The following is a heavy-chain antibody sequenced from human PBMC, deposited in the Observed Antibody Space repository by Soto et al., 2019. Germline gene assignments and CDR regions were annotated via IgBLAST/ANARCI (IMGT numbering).Heavy chain of an antibody. V-gene: IGHV4-34*01. CDR1: GGSFSGYY. CDR3: ARGWYSSSWYYY. D-gene: IGHD6-13*01. Sequence: SETLSLTCAVYGGSFSGYYWSWIRQPPGKGLEWIGEINHSGSTNYNPSLKSRVTISVDTSKNQFSLKLSSVTAADTAVYYCARGWYSSSWYYYWGQGTLVTVSS. J-gene: IGHJ4*02. CDR2: INHSGST.